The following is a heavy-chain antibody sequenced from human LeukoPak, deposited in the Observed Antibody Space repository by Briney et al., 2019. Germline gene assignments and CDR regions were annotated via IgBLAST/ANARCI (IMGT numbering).Heavy chain of an antibody. CDR3: AKGPRAVADLGIRPYYFDY. J-gene: IGHJ4*02. CDR2: IFYAGSNK. D-gene: IGHD6-19*01. V-gene: IGHV3-30*18. CDR1: GFTFSSYA. Sequence: GGALRLSCAASGFTFSSYAMSWVRQAPGKGLEWVAVIFYAGSNKYYADSVKGRFTISRDNSKNTLYLQMNSLRAEDTAVYYCAKGPRAVADLGIRPYYFDYWGQGTLVTPSA.